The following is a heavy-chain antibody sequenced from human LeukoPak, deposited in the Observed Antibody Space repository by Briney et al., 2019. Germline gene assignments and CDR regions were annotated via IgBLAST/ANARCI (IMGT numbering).Heavy chain of an antibody. D-gene: IGHD2-2*01. J-gene: IGHJ3*02. CDR2: ISSNGGST. V-gene: IGHV3-64*01. CDR1: GFTFSTYA. CDR3: ARDRCSSTSCLNAFDI. Sequence: GGSLRLSCAASGFTFSTYAMYWVRQAPGKGLEYVSFISSNGGSTYYANSVKGRFTISRDNSKNTLYLQMGSLRAEDMAVYYCARDRCSSTSCLNAFDIWGQGTMVTVSS.